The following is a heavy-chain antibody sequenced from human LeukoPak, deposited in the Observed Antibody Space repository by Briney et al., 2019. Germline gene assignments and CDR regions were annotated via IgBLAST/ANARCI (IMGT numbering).Heavy chain of an antibody. CDR3: ARPERGHYFDY. D-gene: IGHD5-24*01. V-gene: IGHV1-2*02. J-gene: IGHJ4*02. CDR1: GYTFATYY. CDR2: INPNSGGT. Sequence: ASVKVSCKPSGYTFATYYIHLVRQAPGQGLEWMGWINPNSGGTNYAQKFQGRVTMTRDTSISTAYMELSRLRSDDTAVYYCARPERGHYFDYWGQGTLVTVSS.